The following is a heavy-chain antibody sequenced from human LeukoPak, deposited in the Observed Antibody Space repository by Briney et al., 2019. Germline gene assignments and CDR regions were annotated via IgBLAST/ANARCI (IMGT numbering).Heavy chain of an antibody. CDR1: GYTFTSYG. J-gene: IGHJ6*02. D-gene: IGHD1-1*01. CDR3: ARDQLESGEVDNYGMDV. V-gene: IGHV1-18*01. CDR2: ISAYNGNT. Sequence: ASVKVSCKASGYTFTSYGISWVRQAPGQGLEWMGWISAYNGNTNYAQKLQGRVTMTTDTSTSTAHMELRSLRSDDTAVYYCARDQLESGEVDNYGMDVWGQGTTVTVSS.